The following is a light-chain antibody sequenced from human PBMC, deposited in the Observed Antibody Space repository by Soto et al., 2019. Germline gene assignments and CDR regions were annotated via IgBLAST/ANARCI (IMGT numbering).Light chain of an antibody. CDR2: DAS. Sequence: EIVLTQSPGTLSLSPGERATLSCRASQTVSDNSLAWYQQKVGQAPRLLISDASNRATGIPARFSGSGSGTDFTLTISSLDSEDFAIYYCQQRYNWPLTFGQGTRLEIK. V-gene: IGKV3-11*01. CDR3: QQRYNWPLT. CDR1: QTVSDNS. J-gene: IGKJ5*01.